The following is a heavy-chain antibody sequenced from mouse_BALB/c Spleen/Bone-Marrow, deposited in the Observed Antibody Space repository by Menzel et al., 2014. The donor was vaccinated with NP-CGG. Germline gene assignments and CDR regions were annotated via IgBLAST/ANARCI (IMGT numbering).Heavy chain of an antibody. CDR2: IFPGSGNT. V-gene: IGHV1-66*01. D-gene: IGHD1-1*01. J-gene: IGHJ2*01. CDR3: ARRYGSSRYYFDY. CDR1: GYSFTSYY. Sequence: QVQLKESGPELVKPGASVKISCKASGYSFTSYYIHWVKQRPGQGLEWIGWIFPGSGNTKYNEKFKGKATLTADTSSSTAYVQLSSLTSEDSAVYFCARRYGSSRYYFDYWGQGTTLTVSS.